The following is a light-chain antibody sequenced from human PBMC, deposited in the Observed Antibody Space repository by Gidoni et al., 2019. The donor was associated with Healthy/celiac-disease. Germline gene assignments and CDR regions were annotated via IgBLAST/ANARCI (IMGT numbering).Light chain of an antibody. V-gene: IGKV1-13*02. CDR1: QGISSA. CDR2: DAS. CDR3: QQFNSYPLT. Sequence: AIEFTHSPSSLSASVGARVTITCRASQGISSALAWYQQKPGKAPKLLIYDASSLESGVPSRFSGSGSGTDFTLTISSLQPEDFATYYCQQFNSYPLTFGGXTKVEIK. J-gene: IGKJ4*01.